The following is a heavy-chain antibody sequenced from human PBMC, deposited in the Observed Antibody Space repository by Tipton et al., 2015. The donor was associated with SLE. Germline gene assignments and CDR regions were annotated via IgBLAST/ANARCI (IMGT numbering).Heavy chain of an antibody. CDR1: GYTFTNYY. D-gene: IGHD3-16*01. Sequence: QVQLVQSGAEVKKPGASVKVSCKASGYTFTNYYMHWVRQAPGQGLEWMGKVNPSGGDTTYAQKFQGRVTMARDTSTSTVYMEVRSLRSDDTAVYYCARGGGWAAYYYYGMDVWGQGTTVTVSS. V-gene: IGHV1-46*01. J-gene: IGHJ6*02. CDR3: ARGGGWAAYYYYGMDV. CDR2: VNPSGGDT.